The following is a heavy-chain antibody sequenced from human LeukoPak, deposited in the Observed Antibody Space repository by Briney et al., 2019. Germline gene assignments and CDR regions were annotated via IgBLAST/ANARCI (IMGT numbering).Heavy chain of an antibody. CDR1: GFTFSSYS. V-gene: IGHV3-21*04. J-gene: IGHJ5*02. D-gene: IGHD4-17*01. Sequence: GGSLRLSCAASGFTFSSYSMNRVRQAPGKGLEWVSSISSSSSYIYYADSVKGRFTISRDNAKNSLYLQMNSLRAEDTAVYYCASPGGDDYGDYGNWFDPWGQGTLVTVSS. CDR2: ISSSSSYI. CDR3: ASPGGDDYGDYGNWFDP.